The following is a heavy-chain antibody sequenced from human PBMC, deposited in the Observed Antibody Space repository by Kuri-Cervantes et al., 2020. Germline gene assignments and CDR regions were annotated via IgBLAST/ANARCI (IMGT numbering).Heavy chain of an antibody. CDR3: ARDPPTVNDY. CDR1: GFTFSSYW. CDR2: IKQDGSEK. V-gene: IGHV3-7*01. Sequence: GESLKISCAPSGFTFSSYWMSWVRQAPGKGLEWVANIKQDGSEKYYVDSVKGRFTISRDNAKNSLYLQMNSLRAEDTAVYYCARDPPTVNDYWGQGTLVTVSS. D-gene: IGHD4-17*01. J-gene: IGHJ4*02.